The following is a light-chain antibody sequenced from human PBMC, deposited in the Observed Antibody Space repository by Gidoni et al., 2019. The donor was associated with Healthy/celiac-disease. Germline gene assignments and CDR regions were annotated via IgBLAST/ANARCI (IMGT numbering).Light chain of an antibody. CDR1: QSSSSY. V-gene: IGKV1-39*01. CDR3: QQSYSTPRT. Sequence: DIQMPQSPSSLSASVGDRVTITCRASQSSSSYLNWYQQKPGKAPKLLIYAASSLQSGVPSRFSGSGSGTDFTLTISSLQPEDFATDYCQQSYSTPRTCGQGTKVEIK. J-gene: IGKJ1*01. CDR2: AAS.